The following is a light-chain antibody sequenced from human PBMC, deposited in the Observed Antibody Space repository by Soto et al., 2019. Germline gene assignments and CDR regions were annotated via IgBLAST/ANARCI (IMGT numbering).Light chain of an antibody. V-gene: IGKV1-17*01. Sequence: IQMTQSPSALSASVGDRVTITCRASQTISDSLAWYQQKPGKAPDLLIYAASTLQPGVPSRFSGSGSGTDFTLTISSLQPEDFATYYCLQHNTYPRTFGQGTKVDIK. CDR2: AAS. CDR1: QTISDS. CDR3: LQHNTYPRT. J-gene: IGKJ1*01.